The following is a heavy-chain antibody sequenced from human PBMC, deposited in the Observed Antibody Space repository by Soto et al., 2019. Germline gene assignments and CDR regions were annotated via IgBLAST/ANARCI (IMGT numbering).Heavy chain of an antibody. Sequence: GSLRLSCAASGFTFSSYWMSWVRQAPGKGLEWVANIKQDGSEKYYVDSVKGRFTISRDNAKNSLYLQMNSLRAEDTAVYYCARLGRHFDWLLKYYFDYWGQGTLVTVSS. CDR1: GFTFSSYW. CDR2: IKQDGSEK. V-gene: IGHV3-7*05. D-gene: IGHD3-9*01. J-gene: IGHJ4*02. CDR3: ARLGRHFDWLLKYYFDY.